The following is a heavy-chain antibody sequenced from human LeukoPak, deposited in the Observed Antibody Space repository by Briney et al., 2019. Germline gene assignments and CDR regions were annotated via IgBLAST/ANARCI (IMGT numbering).Heavy chain of an antibody. J-gene: IGHJ4*02. V-gene: IGHV4-39*01. Sequence: SETLSLTCTVSSGFIISSDYYWGWIRQSPGKGLEWIGSIHYSGSAYCSPSLKSRVAISIDPSKNQFSLKLSSVTAADTAVYFCARRPRSGYYLDYWGQGTLVTVSS. CDR1: SGFIISSDYY. CDR2: IHYSGSA. CDR3: ARRPRSGYYLDY. D-gene: IGHD3-22*01.